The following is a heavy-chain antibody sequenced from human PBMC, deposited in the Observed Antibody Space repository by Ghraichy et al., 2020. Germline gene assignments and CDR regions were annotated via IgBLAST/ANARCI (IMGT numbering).Heavy chain of an antibody. D-gene: IGHD3-22*01. CDR1: GGSIRDINSS. Sequence: SETLSLTCLVSGGSIRDINSSWGTTYYCAWIRQSPGKGLEWIATVSNTGTTYYNPSLKSRVTISVDTSKNQFSLKVKSMSAADTALYYCARLRGGDSRGYYYDFDTWGQGTLVTVSS. J-gene: IGHJ4*02. V-gene: IGHV4-39*01. CDR3: ARLRGGDSRGYYYDFDT. CDR2: VSNTGTT.